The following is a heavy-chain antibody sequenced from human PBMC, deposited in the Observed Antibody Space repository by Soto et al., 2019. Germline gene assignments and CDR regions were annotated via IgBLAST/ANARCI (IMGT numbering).Heavy chain of an antibody. CDR2: IYHSGST. V-gene: IGHV4-30-2*01. Sequence: QLQLQESGSGPVKPSQTLSLTCAVSGGSISSGGYSWSWIRQPLGKGLEWIGYIYHSGSTYYNPSLKIRATISLNRSKNQFPLKLSSVTPADTAVYYCARTPDIWGQGTMVTVSS. CDR1: GGSISSGGYS. J-gene: IGHJ3*02. CDR3: ARTPDI.